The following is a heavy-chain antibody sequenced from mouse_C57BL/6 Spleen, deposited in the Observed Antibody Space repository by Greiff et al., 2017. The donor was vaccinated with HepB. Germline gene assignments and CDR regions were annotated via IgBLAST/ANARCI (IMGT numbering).Heavy chain of an antibody. CDR2: ISYDGSN. J-gene: IGHJ3*01. V-gene: IGHV3-6*01. CDR1: GYSITSGYY. D-gene: IGHD2-4*01. CDR3: ARDSDDYDGFAY. Sequence: DVQLQESGPGLVKPSQSLSLTCSVPGYSITSGYYWNWIRQFPGNKLEWMGYISYDGSNNYNPSLKNRTSITLDTSKNQFFLKLNSVTTEDTATYYYARDSDDYDGFAYWGQGTLVTVSA.